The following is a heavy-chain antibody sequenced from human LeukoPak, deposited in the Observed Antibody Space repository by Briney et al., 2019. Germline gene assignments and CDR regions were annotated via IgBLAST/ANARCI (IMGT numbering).Heavy chain of an antibody. V-gene: IGHV4-31*03. CDR1: GGSISSGGYY. CDR3: ARECLIVATLGGYYFDY. J-gene: IGHJ4*02. Sequence: SETLSLTCTVSGGSISSGGYYWSWIRQHPGKGLEWIGYIYYSGSTYYNPSLKSRVTISVDTSKNQFSLKLSSVTAADTAVYYCARECLIVATLGGYYFDYWGQGTLVTVSS. CDR2: IYYSGST. D-gene: IGHD5-12*01.